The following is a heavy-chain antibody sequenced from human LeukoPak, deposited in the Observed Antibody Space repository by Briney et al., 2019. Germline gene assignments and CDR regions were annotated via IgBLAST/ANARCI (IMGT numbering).Heavy chain of an antibody. Sequence: SETLSLTCTVSGGSISSYYWSWIRQPPGKGLEWIGYIYYSGSTNYNPSLKSRVTISEDTSKNQFSLKLSSVTAADTAVYYCARGDSSGYYSTDYWGQGTLVTVSS. D-gene: IGHD3-22*01. V-gene: IGHV4-59*01. CDR3: ARGDSSGYYSTDY. CDR1: GGSISSYY. J-gene: IGHJ4*02. CDR2: IYYSGST.